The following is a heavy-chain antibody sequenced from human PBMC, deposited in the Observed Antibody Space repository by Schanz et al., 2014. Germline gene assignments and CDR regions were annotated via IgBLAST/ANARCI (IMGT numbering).Heavy chain of an antibody. J-gene: IGHJ4*02. V-gene: IGHV3-30-3*01. CDR2: ISYDGSNK. CDR1: GFTLSSYA. CDR3: ARDRGYCSGGSCLTFDY. Sequence: QVQLVESGGGVVQPGRSLRLSCAASGFTLSSYAMHWVRQAPGKGLEWVAVISYDGSNKYYADSVKGRFTISRDNSKNTLYLQMNTLRADDTAVYYCARDRGYCSGGSCLTFDYWGQGTLVTVSS. D-gene: IGHD2-15*01.